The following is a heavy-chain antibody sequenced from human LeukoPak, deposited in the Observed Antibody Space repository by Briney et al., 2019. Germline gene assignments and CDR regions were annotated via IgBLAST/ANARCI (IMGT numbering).Heavy chain of an antibody. CDR2: IYTSGST. J-gene: IGHJ5*02. D-gene: IGHD5-24*01. CDR3: AREEIRSWFDP. CDR1: GGSISNYY. V-gene: IGHV4-4*07. Sequence: SETLSLTCTVSGGSISNYYWNCIRQPAGKGLEWIGRIYTSGSTNYNPSLKRRLTISVDTSKNQFSLKLSSVTAADTAVYYCAREEIRSWFDPWGQGTLVTVSS.